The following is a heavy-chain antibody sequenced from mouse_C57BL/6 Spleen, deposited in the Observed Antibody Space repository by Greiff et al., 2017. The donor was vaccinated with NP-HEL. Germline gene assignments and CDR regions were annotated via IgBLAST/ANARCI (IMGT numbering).Heavy chain of an antibody. CDR3: ATTAQATPFAY. CDR1: GFTFSDYG. Sequence: EVQGVESGGGLVKPGGSLKLSCAASGFTFSDYGMHWVRQAPEKGLEWVAYISSGSITIYYADTVKGRFTISRDNAKNTLFLPMTSLRSEDTAMYYCATTAQATPFAYWGQGTLVTVSA. V-gene: IGHV5-17*01. CDR2: ISSGSITI. D-gene: IGHD3-2*02. J-gene: IGHJ3*01.